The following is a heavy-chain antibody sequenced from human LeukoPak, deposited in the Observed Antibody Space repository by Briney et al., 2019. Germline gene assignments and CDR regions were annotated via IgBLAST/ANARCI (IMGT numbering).Heavy chain of an antibody. Sequence: GESLKISCKGSGYSFSTYWIGWVRQMPGKGLEWMGIIYPGDSDTRYSPSFQGQVTISADKSISTAYLQWSSLKASDTAMYYCARHRPESGGWYPDAFDIWGQGTMVTVSS. CDR3: ARHRPESGGWYPDAFDI. V-gene: IGHV5-51*01. CDR1: GYSFSTYW. CDR2: IYPGDSDT. J-gene: IGHJ3*02. D-gene: IGHD6-19*01.